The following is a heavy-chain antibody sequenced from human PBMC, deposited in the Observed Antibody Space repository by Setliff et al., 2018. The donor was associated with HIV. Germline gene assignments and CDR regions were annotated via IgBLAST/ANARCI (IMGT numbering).Heavy chain of an antibody. V-gene: IGHV4-59*02. CDR2: IYYSGSA. CDR3: ARITDDYSRFYYYMDV. J-gene: IGHJ6*03. Sequence: SETLSLTCTISGGSVSGYYWSWIRQPPGKGLEWIGYIYYSGSANHNPSLKSRVTISVDTSKNEVSLKLTYVTSADTAVYYCARITDDYSRFYYYMDVWGKGTTVTVSS. D-gene: IGHD4-4*01. CDR1: GGSVSGYY.